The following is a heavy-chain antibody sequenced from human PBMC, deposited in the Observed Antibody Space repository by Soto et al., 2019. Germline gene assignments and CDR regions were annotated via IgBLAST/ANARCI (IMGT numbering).Heavy chain of an antibody. Sequence: GGSLRLSCAASGITVSRNYMSWVRQAPGKGLEWVSVIYGGGVTQYAEFVQGRFIISRDNSKNTFYLQMNSLRAEDTAVYYCARGGEEILDVYGMDVWGQGTTVTVSS. J-gene: IGHJ6*02. CDR3: ARGGEEILDVYGMDV. CDR2: IYGGGVT. CDR1: GITVSRNY. V-gene: IGHV3-53*01. D-gene: IGHD3-10*01.